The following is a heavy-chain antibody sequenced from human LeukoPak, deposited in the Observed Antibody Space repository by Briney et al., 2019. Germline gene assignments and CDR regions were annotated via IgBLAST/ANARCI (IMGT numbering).Heavy chain of an antibody. Sequence: SETLSLTCAVYGGSFSGYYWSWIRQPPGKGLEWIGEINHSGSTNYNPSLKSRVTISVDTSKNQFSLKLSSVTAADTAVYYCARGRPPRYCSGGSCYRAPAHNWFDPWGQGTLSPSPQ. CDR1: GGSFSGYY. J-gene: IGHJ5*02. V-gene: IGHV4-34*01. D-gene: IGHD2-15*01. CDR2: INHSGST. CDR3: ARGRPPRYCSGGSCYRAPAHNWFDP.